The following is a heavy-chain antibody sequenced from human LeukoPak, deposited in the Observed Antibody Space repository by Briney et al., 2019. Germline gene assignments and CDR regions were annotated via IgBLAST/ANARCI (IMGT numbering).Heavy chain of an antibody. CDR3: ARESGSMRWFDP. CDR2: MSTSGNS. D-gene: IGHD6-25*01. CDR1: GGSISGYY. J-gene: IGHJ5*02. Sequence: PSETLSLTCTVSGGSISGYYWSWIPQPAGKGLEWIGRMSTSGNSNYIPSLVSRVTMSVDTSKNQFSLNLSSVTAADTAVYYCARESGSMRWFDPWGQGTLVTVSS. V-gene: IGHV4-4*07.